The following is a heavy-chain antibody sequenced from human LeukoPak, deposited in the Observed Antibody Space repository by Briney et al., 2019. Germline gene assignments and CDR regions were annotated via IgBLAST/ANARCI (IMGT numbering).Heavy chain of an antibody. CDR1: VFTFSSYA. Sequence: GGSLRLSCAASVFTFSSYAMSWLGQAPGKGLEWVSAVSGSGGSPCYADSVKGRFTISCDNSKNSLQLQMNSLRGEDTAVYYCAKLEDYCGQGTLVTVSS. V-gene: IGHV3-23*01. J-gene: IGHJ4*02. CDR3: AKLEDY. CDR2: VSGSGGSP.